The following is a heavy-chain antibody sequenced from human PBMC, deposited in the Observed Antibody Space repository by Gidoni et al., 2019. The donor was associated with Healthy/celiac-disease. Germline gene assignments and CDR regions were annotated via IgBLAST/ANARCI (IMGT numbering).Heavy chain of an antibody. D-gene: IGHD3-22*01. Sequence: QVQLVQSGAEVKKPGSSLKVSCKASGGTFSSYAISRVRQAPGQGLEWMGGIIPIFGTANYAQKFQGRVTITADESTSTAYMELSSLRSEDTAVYYCATSITMIVVVKRGDWYFDLWGRGTLVTVSS. CDR2: IIPIFGTA. V-gene: IGHV1-69*01. CDR1: GGTFSSYA. CDR3: ATSITMIVVVKRGDWYFDL. J-gene: IGHJ2*01.